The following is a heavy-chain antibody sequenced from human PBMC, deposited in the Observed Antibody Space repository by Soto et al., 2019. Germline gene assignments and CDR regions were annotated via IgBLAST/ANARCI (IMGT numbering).Heavy chain of an antibody. J-gene: IGHJ4*02. D-gene: IGHD3-10*01. Sequence: SLRLSCAASGFTFSSYGMHWVRQAPGKGLEWVAVISYDGSNKYYADSVKGRFTISRDNSKNTLYLQMNSLRAEDTAVYYCAKWTRGWFGEFFFDYWGQGTLVTVSS. CDR3: AKWTRGWFGEFFFDY. CDR1: GFTFSSYG. CDR2: ISYDGSNK. V-gene: IGHV3-30*18.